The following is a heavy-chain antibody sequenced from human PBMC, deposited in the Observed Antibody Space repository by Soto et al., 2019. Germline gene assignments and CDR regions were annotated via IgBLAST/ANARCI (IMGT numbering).Heavy chain of an antibody. CDR2: ISYDGSNK. CDR3: ARDKGSGWSPFDY. D-gene: IGHD6-19*01. Sequence: GGSLRLSCAASGFTFSTYALHWVRQAPGKGLEWVAVISYDGSNKYYADSVKGRFTVSRDNSKNTLYLQMNSLRAEDTAVYYCARDKGSGWSPFDYWGQGTLVTVSS. CDR1: GFTFSTYA. J-gene: IGHJ4*02. V-gene: IGHV3-30-3*01.